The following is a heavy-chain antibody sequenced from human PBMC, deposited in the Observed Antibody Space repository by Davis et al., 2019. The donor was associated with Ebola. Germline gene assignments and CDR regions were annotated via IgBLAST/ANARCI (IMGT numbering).Heavy chain of an antibody. CDR1: WFPFSGSA. Sequence: GESLKISCAASWFPFSGSAMHWVRQASGKGLELVGRIRSNANSYATAYAASVKGRFTISRDDSKNTAYLQMNSLKIEDTAVYYCTSAYGDYDYWGQGTLVTVSS. V-gene: IGHV3-73*01. D-gene: IGHD4-17*01. CDR3: TSAYGDYDY. CDR2: IRSNANSYAT. J-gene: IGHJ4*02.